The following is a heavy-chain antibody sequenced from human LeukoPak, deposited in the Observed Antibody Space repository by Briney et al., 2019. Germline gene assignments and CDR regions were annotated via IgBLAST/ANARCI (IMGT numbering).Heavy chain of an antibody. J-gene: IGHJ6*02. CDR1: GGSISSYY. Sequence: SETLSLTCTVSGGSISSYYWSWIRQPPGKGLEWIGYIHYSGTTNYNPSLKRRLTLSVDTSNNQFSLRLGSVTAADTAVYYCARSLGATRYNLKYYFFYGLDVWGQGTTVTVSS. V-gene: IGHV4-59*01. CDR2: IHYSGTT. CDR3: ARSLGATRYNLKYYFFYGLDV. D-gene: IGHD1-26*01.